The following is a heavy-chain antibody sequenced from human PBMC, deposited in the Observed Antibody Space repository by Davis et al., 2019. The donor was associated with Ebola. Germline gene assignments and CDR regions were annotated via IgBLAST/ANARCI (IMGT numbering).Heavy chain of an antibody. D-gene: IGHD6-13*01. CDR1: GFTFGSYA. Sequence: PGGSLRLSCAASGFTFGSYAMDWVRQSPGKGLEWIGRIKSKNDDGTAEYAAPVKGRFTISRDDSKNTLFLHMNSLKTEDTAVYSCATDATAAGYFAYWGQGSLVTVSS. CDR3: ATDATAAGYFAY. V-gene: IGHV3-15*01. J-gene: IGHJ4*02. CDR2: IKSKNDDGTA.